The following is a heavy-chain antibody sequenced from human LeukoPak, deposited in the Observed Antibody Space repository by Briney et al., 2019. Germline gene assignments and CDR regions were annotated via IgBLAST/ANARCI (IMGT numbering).Heavy chain of an antibody. CDR2: IKQDGSEK. CDR3: ARDKSAGADTGSSFYY. Sequence: PGGSLRLSCAASGFTFSNYWMTWVRQAPGKGLEWVASIKQDGSEKCYVDSVKGRFTFSRDNAKNSLYLQMDSLRAEDTAIYYCARDKSAGADTGSSFYYWGQGALVTVSS. D-gene: IGHD3-10*01. V-gene: IGHV3-7*03. J-gene: IGHJ4*02. CDR1: GFTFSNYW.